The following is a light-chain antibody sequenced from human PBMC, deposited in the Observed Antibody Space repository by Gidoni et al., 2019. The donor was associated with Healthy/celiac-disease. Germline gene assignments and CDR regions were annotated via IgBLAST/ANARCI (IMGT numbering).Light chain of an antibody. CDR2: GKN. CDR3: SSRDSSGNSWV. V-gene: IGLV3-19*01. CDR1: SLRSYY. J-gene: IGLJ3*02. Sequence: SVALGQTVRITCQGDSLRSYYASWYQQKPGQAPVLVIYGKNNRPSGIPDRFSGSSSGNTASLTITGAQAEDEADYYCSSRDSSGNSWVFGGGTKLTVL.